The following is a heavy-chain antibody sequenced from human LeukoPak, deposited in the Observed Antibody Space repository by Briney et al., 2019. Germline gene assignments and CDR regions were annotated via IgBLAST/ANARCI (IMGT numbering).Heavy chain of an antibody. D-gene: IGHD6-19*01. CDR2: ISGNSGSI. J-gene: IGHJ2*01. V-gene: IGHV3-9*03. CDR3: AKAQRGSGWYGPNCYFDL. CDR1: GFTFDDYA. Sequence: GRSLRLSCAASGFTFDDYAMHWVRQAPGKGLEWVSGISGNSGSIGYADSVKGRFTISRDNAKNSLYLQMNSLRAEDMALYYCAKAQRGSGWYGPNCYFDLWGRGTLVTVSS.